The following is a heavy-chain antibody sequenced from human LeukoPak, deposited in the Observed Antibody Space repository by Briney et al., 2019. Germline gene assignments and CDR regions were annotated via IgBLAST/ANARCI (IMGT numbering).Heavy chain of an antibody. CDR3: AKGLAERYGEGFVAY. CDR2: ISYDGSNK. Sequence: PGRSLRLSCAASGFTFSSCGMHWVRQAPGKGLEWVAFISYDGSNKYYADSVKGRFTISRDNSKNTLYLQMNSLRAEDTAVYYCAKGLAERYGEGFVAYWGQGTLVTVSS. CDR1: GFTFSSCG. D-gene: IGHD2-21*01. V-gene: IGHV3-30*18. J-gene: IGHJ4*02.